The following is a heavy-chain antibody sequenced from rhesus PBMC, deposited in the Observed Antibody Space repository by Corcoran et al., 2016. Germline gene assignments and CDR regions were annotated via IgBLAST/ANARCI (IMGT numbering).Heavy chain of an antibody. D-gene: IGHD4-17*01. Sequence: QVQLQESGPGLVKPSETLSLTCAVSGYSISSGYGWSWIRQPPGKGLEWIGYIGGSSGSTNYNPSLKSRVTISKDTAKNQFSRKLSSVTAADTAVYYCARRPMVGYFDYWGQGVLVTVSS. CDR3: ARRPMVGYFDY. J-gene: IGHJ4*01. CDR1: GYSISSGYG. CDR2: IGGSSGST. V-gene: IGHV4-127*01.